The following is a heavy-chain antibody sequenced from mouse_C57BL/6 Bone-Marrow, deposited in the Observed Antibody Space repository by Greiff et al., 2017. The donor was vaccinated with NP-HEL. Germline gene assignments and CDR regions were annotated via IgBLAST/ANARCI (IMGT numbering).Heavy chain of an antibody. V-gene: IGHV5-12*01. CDR3: ASLGQGY. J-gene: IGHJ2*01. CDR1: GFTFSDYY. Sequence: EVMLVESGGGLVQPGGSLKLSCAASGFTFSDYYMYWVRQTPEKRLEWVAYISNGGGSTYYPDTVKGRFNISRDNAKNTLYLQMSRLKSEDTAMYYCASLGQGYWGQGTTLTVSS. D-gene: IGHD3-3*01. CDR2: ISNGGGST.